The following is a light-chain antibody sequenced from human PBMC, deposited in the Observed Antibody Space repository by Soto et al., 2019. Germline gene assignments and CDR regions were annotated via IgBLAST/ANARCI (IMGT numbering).Light chain of an antibody. CDR1: QSVSSY. CDR2: DAS. CDR3: QQRSNWPFLT. J-gene: IGKJ4*01. V-gene: IGKV3-11*01. Sequence: EIVLTQSPATLSLSPGERATLSCRASQSVSSYLAWYQQKPGQAPRLLIYDASNRATVIPARFSGSGSGKDFTLTISSLEPEDFAVYYCQQRSNWPFLTVGGGTKVEIK.